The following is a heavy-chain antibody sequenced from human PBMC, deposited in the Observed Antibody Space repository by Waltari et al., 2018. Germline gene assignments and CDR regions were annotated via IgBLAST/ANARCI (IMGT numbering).Heavy chain of an antibody. CDR1: GFTFSSYA. Sequence: QVQLVESGGGVVQPGRSLRLSCAASGFTFSSYAMHWVRQAPGKGLEGVGVISYDGSNKYYADSVKGRFTISRDNSKNTLYLQMNSLRAEDTAVYYCAREGSGRDFDYWGQGTLVTVSS. D-gene: IGHD3-10*01. CDR3: AREGSGRDFDY. V-gene: IGHV3-30-3*01. J-gene: IGHJ4*02. CDR2: ISYDGSNK.